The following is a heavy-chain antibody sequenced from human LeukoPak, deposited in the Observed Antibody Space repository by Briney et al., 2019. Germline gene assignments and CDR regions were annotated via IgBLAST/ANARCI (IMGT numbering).Heavy chain of an antibody. CDR1: GFIFSSYA. V-gene: IGHV3-23*01. CDR3: AKASWVSTADAVL. Sequence: GGSLRLSCAASGFIFSSYAMSWVREGPARGLEWVSSLRGNGDTFYADSVKGRFTLSRDESRNTVYLPLNEPRVEDTAVYYCAKASWVSTADAVLWGQGTVVTVSS. J-gene: IGHJ4*02. CDR2: LRGNGDT. D-gene: IGHD3-16*01.